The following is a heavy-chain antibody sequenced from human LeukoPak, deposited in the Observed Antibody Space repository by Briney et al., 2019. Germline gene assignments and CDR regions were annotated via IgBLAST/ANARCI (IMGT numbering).Heavy chain of an antibody. CDR1: RYTFTSYG. J-gene: IGHJ3*02. CDR2: ISAYNGNT. D-gene: IGHD3-3*01. Sequence: GASVKVSCKASRYTFTSYGISWVRQAPGQGLEWVGWISAYNGNTNYAQKLQGRVTMTTDTSTSTAYMELRSLRSDDTAVYYCARILTRITIFGVVIETRDAFDIWGQGTMVTVCS. V-gene: IGHV1-18*01. CDR3: ARILTRITIFGVVIETRDAFDI.